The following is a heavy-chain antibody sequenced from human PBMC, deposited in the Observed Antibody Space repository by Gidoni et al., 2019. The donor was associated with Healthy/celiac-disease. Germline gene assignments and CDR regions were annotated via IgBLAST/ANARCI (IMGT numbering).Heavy chain of an antibody. CDR2: INHSGST. Sequence: QVQLQQWGAGLLKPSETLSLTCAVYGGSFSGYYWSWIRQPPGKGLEWIGEINHSGSTNYNPSLKSRVTISVDTSKNQFSLKLSSVTAADTAVYYCASRYGGKDSNWFDPWGQGTLVTVSS. CDR3: ASRYGGKDSNWFDP. V-gene: IGHV4-34*01. D-gene: IGHD4-17*01. CDR1: GGSFSGYY. J-gene: IGHJ5*02.